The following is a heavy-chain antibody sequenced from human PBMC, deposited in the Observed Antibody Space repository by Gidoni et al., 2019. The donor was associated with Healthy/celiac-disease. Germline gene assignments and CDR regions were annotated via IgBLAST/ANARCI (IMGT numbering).Heavy chain of an antibody. CDR3: AKEEAFKVVPAAVHYYYYGMDV. V-gene: IGHV3-30*02. CDR1: GFTFSSYG. Sequence: QVQLVESGGGVVQPGGSLRLSCAASGFTFSSYGMHWVRQAPGKGLEWVAFIRYDGSNKYYADSVKGRFTISRDNSKNTLYLQMNSLRAEDTAVYYCAKEEAFKVVPAAVHYYYYGMDVWGQGTTVTVSS. CDR2: IRYDGSNK. D-gene: IGHD2-2*02. J-gene: IGHJ6*02.